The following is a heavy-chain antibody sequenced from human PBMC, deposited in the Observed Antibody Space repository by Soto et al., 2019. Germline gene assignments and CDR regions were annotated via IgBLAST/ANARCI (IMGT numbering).Heavy chain of an antibody. CDR1: GGSISSYY. CDR3: ARLGEDVYYYYYMDV. J-gene: IGHJ6*03. V-gene: IGHV4-59*08. Sequence: PSETLSLTCTVSGGSISSYYWSWIRQLPGKGLEWIGYIYYSGSTNYNPSLKSRVTISVDTSKNQFSLKLSSVTAADTAVYYCARLGEDVYYYYYMDVWGKGTTVTVSS. CDR2: IYYSGST.